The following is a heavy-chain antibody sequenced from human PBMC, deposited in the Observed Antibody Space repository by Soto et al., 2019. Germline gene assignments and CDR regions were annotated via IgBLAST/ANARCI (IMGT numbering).Heavy chain of an antibody. CDR3: ARWDLDW. V-gene: IGHV3-33*01. J-gene: IGHJ4*02. CDR2: IWYDGSLK. Sequence: QVQLVESGGGVVQPGKSLRLSCAGSGFPFSPHGIHWVRQAPGKGLEWGAVIWYDGSLKYYGDSVQGRFTVSRDNSKNTVYLQMNSLRVEDTAVYYCARWDLDWWGQGTLVTVSS. D-gene: IGHD2-21*01. CDR1: GFPFSPHG.